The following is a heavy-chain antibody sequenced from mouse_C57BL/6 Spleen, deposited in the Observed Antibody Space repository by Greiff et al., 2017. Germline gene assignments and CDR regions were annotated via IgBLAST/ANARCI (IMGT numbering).Heavy chain of an antibody. Sequence: QVHVKQPGAELVMPGASVKLSCKASGYTFTSYWMHWVKQRPGQGLEWIGEIDPSDSYTNYNQKFKGKSTLTVDKSSSTAYMQLSSLTSEDSAVYYCARSTTGGAMDYWGQGTSVTVSS. D-gene: IGHD2-12*01. V-gene: IGHV1-69*01. CDR3: ARSTTGGAMDY. J-gene: IGHJ4*01. CDR1: GYTFTSYW. CDR2: IDPSDSYT.